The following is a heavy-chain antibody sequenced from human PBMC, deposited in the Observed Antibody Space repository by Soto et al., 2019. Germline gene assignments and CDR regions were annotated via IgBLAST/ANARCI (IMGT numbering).Heavy chain of an antibody. CDR3: AKGYYSGYDLAYFDY. CDR2: ISGSGDNT. D-gene: IGHD5-12*01. CDR1: GFSFYDYA. J-gene: IGHJ4*02. V-gene: IGHV3-23*01. Sequence: WGSLRLSCAASGFSFYDYAITCFRHSSLKWLEWVSAISGSGDNTYYADSVKGRFTISGDNSKNTLYLQLNSLRAEDTALYYCAKGYYSGYDLAYFDYWGQGTLVTVSS.